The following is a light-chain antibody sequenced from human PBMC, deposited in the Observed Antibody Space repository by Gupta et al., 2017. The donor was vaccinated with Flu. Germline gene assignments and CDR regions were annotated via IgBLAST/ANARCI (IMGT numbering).Light chain of an antibody. CDR2: WAS. J-gene: IGKJ2*03. Sequence: DIVLTQSPDSLAVSLGYRAPINRKSSQSVLYSSNNENYLAWYQQKSGQPPKLLLYWASTRESGVPDRFSGSGSGTDFTLTISSLQAEDVAVYYCQQYYTTPYSFGQGTKLEIK. V-gene: IGKV4-1*01. CDR3: QQYYTTPYS. CDR1: QSVLYSSNNENY.